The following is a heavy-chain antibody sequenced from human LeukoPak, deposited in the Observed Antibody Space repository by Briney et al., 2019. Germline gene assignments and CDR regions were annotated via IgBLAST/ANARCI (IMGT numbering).Heavy chain of an antibody. CDR3: ARHFASGELLWFDP. Sequence: SETLSLTCTVSGGSISSYYWTWIWQPAGKGLEWIGRIYTSGSTNYNPSLNSRVTMSVDTSKNQFSLKLSSVTAADTAVYYCARHFASGELLWFDPWGQGTLVTVSS. CDR1: GGSISSYY. D-gene: IGHD1-26*01. CDR2: IYTSGST. J-gene: IGHJ5*02. V-gene: IGHV4-4*07.